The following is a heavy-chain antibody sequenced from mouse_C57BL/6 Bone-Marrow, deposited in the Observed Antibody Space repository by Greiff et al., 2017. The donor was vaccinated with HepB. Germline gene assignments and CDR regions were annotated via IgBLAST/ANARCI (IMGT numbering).Heavy chain of an antibody. D-gene: IGHD3-2*02. CDR1: GFNIKDDY. CDR2: IDPENGDT. CDR3: TGDSSGYVGFAY. Sequence: EVQLQHSGAELVRPGASVKLSCTASGFNIKDDYMHWVKQRPEQGLEWIGWIDPENGDTEYASKFQGKATITADTSSNTAYLQLSSLTSEDTAVYYCTGDSSGYVGFAYWGQGTRVTVSA. V-gene: IGHV14-4*01. J-gene: IGHJ3*01.